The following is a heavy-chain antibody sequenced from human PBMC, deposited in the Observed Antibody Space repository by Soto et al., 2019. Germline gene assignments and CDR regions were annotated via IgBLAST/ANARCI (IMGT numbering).Heavy chain of an antibody. CDR1: GGSISSYY. CDR3: ARVYWVGGAFDI. Sequence: SETLSLTCTVSGGSISSYYWSWIRQPPGKGLEWIGYIYYSGSTNYNPSLKSRVTISVDTSKNQFSLKLSSVTAADTAVYYCARVYWVGGAFDIWGQGTMVTVSS. V-gene: IGHV4-59*01. CDR2: IYYSGST. J-gene: IGHJ3*02. D-gene: IGHD1-26*01.